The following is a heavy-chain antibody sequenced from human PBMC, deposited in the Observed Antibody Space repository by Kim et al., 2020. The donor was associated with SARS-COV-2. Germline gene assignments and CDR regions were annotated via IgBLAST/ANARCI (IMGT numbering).Heavy chain of an antibody. J-gene: IGHJ6*02. D-gene: IGHD3-3*01. V-gene: IGHV4-34*01. CDR3: ARIDFWIGYGYYYYYGMDV. CDR1: GGSFSGYY. CDR2: INHSGST. Sequence: SETLSLTCAVYGGSFSGYYWSWIRQPPGKGLEWIGEINHSGSTNYNPSLKSRVTISVDTSKNQFSLKLSSVTAADTAVYYCARIDFWIGYGYYYYYGMDVWGQGTTVTVSS.